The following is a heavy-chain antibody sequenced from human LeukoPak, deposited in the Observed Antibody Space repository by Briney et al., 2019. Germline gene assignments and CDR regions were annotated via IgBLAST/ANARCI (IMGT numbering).Heavy chain of an antibody. CDR3: ARDHGGYYYDSSGYYYVDAFDI. CDR2: ISRNGGST. CDR1: GFTFSSYA. D-gene: IGHD3-22*01. V-gene: IGHV3-64*04. J-gene: IGHJ3*02. Sequence: GGSLRLSCAASGFTFSSYAMHWVRQAPGKGLEYVSGISRNGGSTYYADSVKGRFTISRDNSKNTLYLQMNSLRAEDTAVYYCARDHGGYYYDSSGYYYVDAFDIWGQGTMVTVSS.